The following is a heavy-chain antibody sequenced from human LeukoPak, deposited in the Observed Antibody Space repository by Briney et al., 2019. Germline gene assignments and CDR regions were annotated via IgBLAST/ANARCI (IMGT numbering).Heavy chain of an antibody. D-gene: IGHD3-16*02. CDR2: IYPGDSDT. CDR1: GYDFTRYW. V-gene: IGHV5-51*01. CDR3: ARHSHYDYVWGSYRLDY. Sequence: GESLKISCRAFGYDFTRYWIGWVRQMPGKGLEWMGIIYPGDSDTRYSPSFQGQVTISADKSISTAYLQWSSLKASDTAMYYCARHSHYDYVWGSYRLDYWGQGTLVTVSS. J-gene: IGHJ4*02.